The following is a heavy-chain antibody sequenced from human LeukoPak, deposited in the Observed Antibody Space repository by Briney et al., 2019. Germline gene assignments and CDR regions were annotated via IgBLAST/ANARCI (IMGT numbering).Heavy chain of an antibody. D-gene: IGHD6-13*01. CDR1: GFTFSDYY. Sequence: GGSLRLSCAASGFTFSDYYMSWIRQAPGKGLEWVSYISSSSSSYTNYADSVKGRFTISRDHAKNSLYLQMNSLRAEDTAVYYCARVIAAAGVIYYFDYWGQGTLVTVSS. V-gene: IGHV3-11*06. CDR3: ARVIAAAGVIYYFDY. J-gene: IGHJ4*02. CDR2: ISSSSSSYT.